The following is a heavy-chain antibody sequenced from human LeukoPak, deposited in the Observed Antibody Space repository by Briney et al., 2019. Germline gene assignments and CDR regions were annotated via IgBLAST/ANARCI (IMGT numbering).Heavy chain of an antibody. J-gene: IGHJ4*02. CDR2: IYYSGST. Sequence: PSETLSLTCTVSGGSISSSSYYWGWIRPPPGKGLEWIGSIYYSGSTYYNPSLKSRVTISVDTSKNQFSLKLSSVTAADTAVYYCARVLRITMIVVVITQGVFDYWGQGTLVTVSS. CDR1: GGSISSSSYY. V-gene: IGHV4-39*07. CDR3: ARVLRITMIVVVITQGVFDY. D-gene: IGHD3-22*01.